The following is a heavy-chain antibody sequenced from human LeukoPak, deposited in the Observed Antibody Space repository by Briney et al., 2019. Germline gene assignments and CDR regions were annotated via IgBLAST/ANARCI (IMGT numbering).Heavy chain of an antibody. CDR3: ARTRMAGTGGWFDP. V-gene: IGHV4-4*07. D-gene: IGHD6-19*01. Sequence: PSETLSLTCTVSGGSISSYYWSWIRQPAGKGLEWIGRIYTSGSTNYNPSLKSRVTMSVDTSKNQFSLKLSSVTAADTAVYYCARTRMAGTGGWFDPWGHGTLVTVSS. CDR1: GGSISSYY. CDR2: IYTSGST. J-gene: IGHJ5*02.